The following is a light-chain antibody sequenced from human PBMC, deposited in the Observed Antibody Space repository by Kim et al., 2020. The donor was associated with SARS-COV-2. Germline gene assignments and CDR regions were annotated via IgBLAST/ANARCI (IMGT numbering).Light chain of an antibody. J-gene: IGLJ2*01. Sequence: SYELTQPPSVSVFPGQTASITCSGDDLGDKYSSWYQQKSGQSPVLVIYQDNKRPSGIPERFSGSNSGNTATLTFSGTQAMDEADYYCQTWDSSTGVFGGGTQLTVL. CDR2: QDN. V-gene: IGLV3-1*01. CDR3: QTWDSSTGV. CDR1: DLGDKY.